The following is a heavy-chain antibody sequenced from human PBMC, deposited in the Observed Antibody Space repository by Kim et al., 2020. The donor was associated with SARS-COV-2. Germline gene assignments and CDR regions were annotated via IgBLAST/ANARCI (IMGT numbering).Heavy chain of an antibody. J-gene: IGHJ6*02. D-gene: IGHD3-10*01. CDR1: GFTFSSYG. CDR3: AKDHYGSGSYYSWSYYYYGMDV. CDR2: ISYDGSNK. Sequence: GGSLRLSCAASGFTFSSYGMHWVRQAPGKGLEWVAVISYDGSNKYYADSVKGRFTISRDNSKNTLYLQMNSLRAEDTAVYYCAKDHYGSGSYYSWSYYYYGMDVWGQGTTVTVSS. V-gene: IGHV3-30*18.